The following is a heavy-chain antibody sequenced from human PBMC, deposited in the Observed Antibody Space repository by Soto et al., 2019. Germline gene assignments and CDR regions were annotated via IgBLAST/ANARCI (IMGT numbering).Heavy chain of an antibody. D-gene: IGHD3-10*01. J-gene: IGHJ4*02. CDR3: ARGSLYYGSGSYYLFDY. Sequence: SETLSLTCTVSGGSISSGGYYWSWIRQHPGKGLEWIGYIYYSGSTYYNPSLKSRVTISVDTSKNQFSLKLSSVTAADTAVYYCARGSLYYGSGSYYLFDYWGQGTLVTVSS. V-gene: IGHV4-31*03. CDR2: IYYSGST. CDR1: GGSISSGGYY.